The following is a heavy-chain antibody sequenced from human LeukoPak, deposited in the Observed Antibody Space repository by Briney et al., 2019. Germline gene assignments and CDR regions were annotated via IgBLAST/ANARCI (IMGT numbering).Heavy chain of an antibody. CDR1: GYTFTSYD. V-gene: IGHV1-8*01. Sequence: ASAKVSCKASGYTFTSYDINWVRQATGQGLEWMGWMNPNSGNTGYAQKFQGRVTMTRNTSISTAYMELSSLRSEDTAVYYCARSIAPARKRARGFDPWGQGTLVTVSS. D-gene: IGHD6-6*01. J-gene: IGHJ5*02. CDR2: MNPNSGNT. CDR3: ARSIAPARKRARGFDP.